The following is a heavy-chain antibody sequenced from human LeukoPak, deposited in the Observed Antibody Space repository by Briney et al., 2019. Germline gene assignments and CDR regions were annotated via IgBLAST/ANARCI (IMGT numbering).Heavy chain of an antibody. CDR2: IYYSGST. Sequence: PSETLSLTCTVSGGSISSHYWSWIRQPPGKGLEWIGYIYYSGSTNYNPSLKSRVTISVDTSKNQFSLKLSSVTAADTAVYYCARQDCSSTSCFPYMDVWGKGTTVTVSS. CDR3: ARQDCSSTSCFPYMDV. CDR1: GGSISSHY. V-gene: IGHV4-59*08. J-gene: IGHJ6*03. D-gene: IGHD2-2*01.